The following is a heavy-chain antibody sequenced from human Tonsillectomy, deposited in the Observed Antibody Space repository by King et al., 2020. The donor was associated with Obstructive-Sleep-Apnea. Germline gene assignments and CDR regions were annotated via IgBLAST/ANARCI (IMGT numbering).Heavy chain of an antibody. D-gene: IGHD3-3*01. CDR3: ARNVHPGKYYDFWSGYPPYGMDV. CDR1: GYTFTDYY. J-gene: IGHJ6*02. V-gene: IGHV1-2*02. CDR2: INPNTGGT. Sequence: QLVQSGAEVKKPGASVKVSCKASGYTFTDYYMHWVRQAPGQGLEWMGYINPNTGGTNFAQNSQGRVTMTRDTSISTAYMELSSLRSDDTAVYYCARNVHPGKYYDFWSGYPPYGMDVWGQGTTVTVSS.